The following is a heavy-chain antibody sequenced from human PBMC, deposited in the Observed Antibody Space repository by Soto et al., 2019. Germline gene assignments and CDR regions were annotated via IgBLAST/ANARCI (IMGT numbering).Heavy chain of an antibody. CDR1: GVSINSSNW. V-gene: IGHV4-4*02. D-gene: IGHD3-3*01. J-gene: IGHJ4*02. Sequence: KTSETLSLTCAVSGVSINSSNWWTWVRQPSGKGLEWVGEIFHSGSTTYNPSLRSRVTISVDKSKNQFALKLTSVTAADTAVYYCARQRGGSWSGHSDFWGQGTLVTVSS. CDR2: IFHSGST. CDR3: ARQRGGSWSGHSDF.